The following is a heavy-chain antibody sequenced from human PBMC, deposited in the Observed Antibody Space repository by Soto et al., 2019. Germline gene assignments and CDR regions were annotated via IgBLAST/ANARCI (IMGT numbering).Heavy chain of an antibody. CDR2: IYYSGST. CDR1: GGSISSSSYY. V-gene: IGHV4-39*01. Sequence: SETLSLTCTVSGGSISSSSYYWGWIRQPPGKGLEWIGSIYYSGSTYYNPSLKSRVTISVDTSKNQFSLKLSSVTAADTAVYYCAGGPGVVVPAVIDYGGRGTLVPVSP. J-gene: IGHJ4*02. CDR3: AGGPGVVVPAVIDY. D-gene: IGHD2-2*01.